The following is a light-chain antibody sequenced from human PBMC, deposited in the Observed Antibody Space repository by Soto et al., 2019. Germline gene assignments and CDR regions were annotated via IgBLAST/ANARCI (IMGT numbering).Light chain of an antibody. V-gene: IGLV2-23*02. J-gene: IGLJ1*01. CDR3: CSYANSRNDV. Sequence: QSVLTQPASVSGSPGQSIAISCTGTNTNLGNYDLVSWFQQHPGKAPKLLIYDVTRRPSDVSDRFSGSKSGNTASLTISGLQPEDEAHYYCCSYANSRNDVFGAGTKVTVL. CDR2: DVT. CDR1: NTNLGNYDL.